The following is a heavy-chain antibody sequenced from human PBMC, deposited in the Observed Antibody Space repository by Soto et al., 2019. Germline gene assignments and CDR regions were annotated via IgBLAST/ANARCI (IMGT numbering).Heavy chain of an antibody. D-gene: IGHD6-19*01. CDR3: APGGYSSGWSKY. CDR2: IIPIFGTA. Sequence: VSCKASGGTFSSYAISWVRQAPGQGLEWMGGIIPIFGTANYAQKFQGRVTITADKSTXTAYMELSSLRSEGTAVYYCAPGGYSSGWSKYWGQGTLVTVSS. J-gene: IGHJ4*02. V-gene: IGHV1-69*06. CDR1: GGTFSSYA.